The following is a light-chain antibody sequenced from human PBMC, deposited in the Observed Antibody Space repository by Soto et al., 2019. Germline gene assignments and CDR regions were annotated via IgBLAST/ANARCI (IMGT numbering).Light chain of an antibody. CDR2: AAA. CDR1: QSISRS. Sequence: DIQMTQSPSSVSASVGDRVTISCQPSQSISRSLAWYQQQPGKAPKLLIYAAASLQSGGASRFSCSGCGTDFALTISSLQPEDDATDYCQQHYSHPPITFGQGTRLEIK. CDR3: QQHYSHPPIT. V-gene: IGKV1-12*01. J-gene: IGKJ5*01.